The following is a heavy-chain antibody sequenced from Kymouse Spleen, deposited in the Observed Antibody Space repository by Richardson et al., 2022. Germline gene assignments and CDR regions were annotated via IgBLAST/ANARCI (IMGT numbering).Heavy chain of an antibody. V-gene: IGHV3-9*01. CDR3: AKDRGSGSYYYYYGMDV. J-gene: IGHJ6*02. Sequence: EVQLVESGGGLVQPGRSLRLSCAASGFTFDDYAMHWVRQAPGKGLEWVSGISWNSGSIGYADSVKGRFTISRDNAKNSLYLQMNSLRAEDTALYYCAKDRGSGSYYYYYGMDVWGQGTTVTVSS. CDR2: ISWNSGSI. D-gene: IGHD1-26*01. CDR1: GFTFDDYA.